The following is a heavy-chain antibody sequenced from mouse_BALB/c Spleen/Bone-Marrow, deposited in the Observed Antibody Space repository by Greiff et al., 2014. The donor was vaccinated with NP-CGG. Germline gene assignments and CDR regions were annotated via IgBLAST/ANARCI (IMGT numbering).Heavy chain of an antibody. D-gene: IGHD2-13*01. V-gene: IGHV1S81*02. CDR2: INPSNGGT. J-gene: IGHJ3*01. CDR1: GYTFTSYY. CDR3: TREGDSPFAY. Sequence: QVQLKQSGAVLVKPGASVKLSCKASGYTFTSYYMYWVKQRPGQGLEWIGEINPSNGGTNFNEKFKSKATLTVDKSSSTAYMQLSSLTSEDSAVYYCTREGDSPFAYWGQGTLVTVSA.